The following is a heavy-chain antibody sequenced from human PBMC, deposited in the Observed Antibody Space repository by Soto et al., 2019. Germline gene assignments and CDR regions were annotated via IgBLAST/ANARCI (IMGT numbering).Heavy chain of an antibody. V-gene: IGHV3-48*02. Sequence: EVQLLESGGGLVQPGGSLRLSCAASGFTFSRYSMNWVRQAPGKGLEWISYITGSSSTIYYADSVKGRFTISRDNAKNSLYLQMNSLRDEDTAMYYCARDNGMAGSFDPWGQGTLVTVSS. CDR2: ITGSSSTI. CDR1: GFTFSRYS. CDR3: ARDNGMAGSFDP. D-gene: IGHD2-8*01. J-gene: IGHJ5*02.